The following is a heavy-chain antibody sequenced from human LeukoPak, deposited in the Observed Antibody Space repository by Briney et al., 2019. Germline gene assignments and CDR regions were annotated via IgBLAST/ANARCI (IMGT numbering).Heavy chain of an antibody. D-gene: IGHD5-24*01. CDR1: GSSFTSYW. V-gene: IGHV5-10-1*01. CDR3: ARLSRQQYAFDI. Sequence: GAPLKISSEGSGSSFTSYWITWGRRMPGKGLEWMGRIDPSDSYTDYSPSFQGHVTMSADKSISTASLQWSSLKASDTAIYYCARLSRQQYAFDIWGQGTMLTVSS. CDR2: IDPSDSYT. J-gene: IGHJ3*02.